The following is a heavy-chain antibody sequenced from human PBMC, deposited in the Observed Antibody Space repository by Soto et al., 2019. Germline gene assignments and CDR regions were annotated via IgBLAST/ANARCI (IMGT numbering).Heavy chain of an antibody. Sequence: QVQLVQSGAEVKKPGASVKVSCKASGYTFSNDAITWVRQAPGQGLEWMGWVSAYNGNTNYAQKFKGRVTMTTDTSTSTAYMEIRSLRYDDAAVYFCARASRYYWNYMMYGGQGTLVPVSS. V-gene: IGHV1-18*01. CDR2: VSAYNGNT. CDR3: ARASRYYWNYMMY. J-gene: IGHJ4*02. D-gene: IGHD1-7*01. CDR1: GYTFSNDA.